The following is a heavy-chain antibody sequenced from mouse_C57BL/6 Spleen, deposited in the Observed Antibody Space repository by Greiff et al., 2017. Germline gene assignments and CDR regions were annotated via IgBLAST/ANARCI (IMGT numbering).Heavy chain of an antibody. D-gene: IGHD1-1*01. CDR2: IDPNSGGT. J-gene: IGHJ2*01. Sequence: QVQLQQPGAELVKPGASVKLSCKASGYTFTSYWMHWVKQRPGRGLEWIGRIDPNSGGTKYNEKFKSKATLTVDKSSSTAYMQLRSLASEDSAVYFCARGGLFAEGYWGQGTTLTVSS. V-gene: IGHV1-72*01. CDR3: ARGGLFAEGY. CDR1: GYTFTSYW.